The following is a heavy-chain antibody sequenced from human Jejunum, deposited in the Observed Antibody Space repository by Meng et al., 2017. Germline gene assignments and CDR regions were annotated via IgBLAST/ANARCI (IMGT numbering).Heavy chain of an antibody. CDR3: ARSQMVRNYYCGMDV. V-gene: IGHV2-70*18. CDR1: GFSPTTSAMC. J-gene: IGHJ6*02. CDR2: IDWDDGK. Sequence: SGPTLVKPTQTLTLTCTFSGFSPTTSAMCVNWVRQPPGKALEWLAVIDWDDGKYYSTSLKTRLTISKDTSKNQVVLIMTNMDPVDTATYYCARSQMVRNYYCGMDVWGQGTAVTVSS. D-gene: IGHD3-10*01.